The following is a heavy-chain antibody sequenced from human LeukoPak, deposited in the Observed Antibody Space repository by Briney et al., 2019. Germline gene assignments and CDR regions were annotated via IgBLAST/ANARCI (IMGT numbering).Heavy chain of an antibody. CDR1: GYTFTGYY. CDR3: ARDSPGTTYNWFDP. CDR2: INPNSGGT. D-gene: IGHD1-7*01. Sequence: ASVKVSCKASGYTFTGYYMHWVRQAPGQGLEWMGWINPNSGGTNYAQKFQGRVTMTRDTSISTAYMELSRLRSDDTAVCYCARDSPGTTYNWFDPWGQGTLVTVSS. J-gene: IGHJ5*02. V-gene: IGHV1-2*02.